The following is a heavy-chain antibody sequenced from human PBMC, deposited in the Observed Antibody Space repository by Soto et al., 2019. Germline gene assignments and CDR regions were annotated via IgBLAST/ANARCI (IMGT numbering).Heavy chain of an antibody. CDR3: ARGGHVVVVTAALDY. CDR2: VNPSGGHT. V-gene: IGHV1-46*01. CDR1: GDTFTDYY. Sequence: QVQLVQSGAEVKKPGASVKVSCKASGDTFTDYYLHWVRQAPGQGLEWMGTVNPSGGHTTYAQHFLGRMTKTRNTSTSTLYLERTSLTSVDTAVYDGARGGHVVVVTAALDYWGQGTLVTVSS. J-gene: IGHJ4*02. D-gene: IGHD2-21*02.